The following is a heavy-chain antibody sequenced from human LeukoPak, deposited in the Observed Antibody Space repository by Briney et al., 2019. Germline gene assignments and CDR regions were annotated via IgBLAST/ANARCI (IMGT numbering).Heavy chain of an antibody. Sequence: TGGSLRPSCSASGFTFGDHAMSWVRQAPGKGLEWVGFIRSKGYGGTTEYAASVEGRFSLSRDDSKSFVYLQMSSLKTEDTAVYYCTRVRSGNDFDYWGQGTLVTVSS. V-gene: IGHV3-49*04. CDR1: GFTFGDHA. J-gene: IGHJ4*02. CDR3: TRVRSGNDFDY. D-gene: IGHD3-10*01. CDR2: IRSKGYGGTT.